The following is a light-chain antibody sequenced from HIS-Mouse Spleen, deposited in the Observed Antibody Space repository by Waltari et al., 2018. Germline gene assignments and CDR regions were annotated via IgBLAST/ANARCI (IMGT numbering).Light chain of an antibody. CDR2: RDS. J-gene: IGLJ2*01. CDR3: QVWDSSTVV. V-gene: IGLV3-9*01. CDR1: NIGSKN. Sequence: SYELTQPLSVSVALGQTARITCGGNNIGSKNVHWYQQKPGQAPVLVIYRDSNRPFGIPERFSGSNSGNTATLTISRAQAGDEADYYCQVWDSSTVVFGGGTKLTVL.